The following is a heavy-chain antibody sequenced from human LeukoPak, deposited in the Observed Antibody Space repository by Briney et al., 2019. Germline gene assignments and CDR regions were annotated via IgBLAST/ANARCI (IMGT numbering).Heavy chain of an antibody. CDR1: GGSISPYY. CDR2: IYYSEST. J-gene: IGHJ4*02. V-gene: IGHV4-59*01. D-gene: IGHD3-22*01. CDR3: ARSTWLLDK. Sequence: SETLSLTCTVSGGSISPYYWSWIRQPPGKGLEWIGYIYYSESTNYNPSLKSRLTISLDASKNQFSLKLSSVTAADTAVYYCARSTWLLDKWGQGTLVTVSS.